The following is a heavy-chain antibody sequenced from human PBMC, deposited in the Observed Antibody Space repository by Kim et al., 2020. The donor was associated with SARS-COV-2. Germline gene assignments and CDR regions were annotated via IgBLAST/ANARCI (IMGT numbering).Heavy chain of an antibody. CDR3: ARLVVAATPGLDWFDP. J-gene: IGHJ5*02. CDR1: GGSISSSSYY. CDR2: IYYSGST. V-gene: IGHV4-39*01. D-gene: IGHD2-15*01. Sequence: SETLSLTCTVSGGSISSSSYYWGWIRQPPGKGLEWIGSIYYSGSTYYNPSLKSRVTISVDTSKNQFSLKLSSVTAADTAVYYCARLVVAATPGLDWFDPWGQGTLVTVSS.